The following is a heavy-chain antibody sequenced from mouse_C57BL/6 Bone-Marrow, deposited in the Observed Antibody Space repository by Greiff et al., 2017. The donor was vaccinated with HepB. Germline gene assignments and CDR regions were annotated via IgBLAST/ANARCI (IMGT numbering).Heavy chain of an antibody. CDR2: IYPGSGST. CDR1: GYTFTSYW. D-gene: IGHD2-3*01. J-gene: IGHJ4*01. V-gene: IGHV1-55*01. Sequence: VKLQQPGAELVKPGASVKMSCKASGYTFTSYWITWVKQRPGQGLEWIGGIYPGSGSTNYNEKFKSKATLTVDTSSSTAYMQLSSLTSEDSAVYSCASDGYLYYYAMDYWGQGTSVTVSS. CDR3: ASDGYLYYYAMDY.